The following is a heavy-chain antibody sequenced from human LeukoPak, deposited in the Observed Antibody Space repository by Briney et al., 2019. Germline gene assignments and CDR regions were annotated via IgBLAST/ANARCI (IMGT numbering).Heavy chain of an antibody. CDR1: GFTFSTYA. CDR2: ISNAI. V-gene: IGHV3-48*01. CDR3: VRDSDYAFDH. J-gene: IGHJ4*02. Sequence: GGSLRLSCAASGFTFSTYAMSWVRQAPGKGLEWVSYISNAIWYADSVKGRLTISRDNAKNALYLQMNSLRPEDTAVYYCVRDSDYAFDHWGQGALVTVSS. D-gene: IGHD3-16*01.